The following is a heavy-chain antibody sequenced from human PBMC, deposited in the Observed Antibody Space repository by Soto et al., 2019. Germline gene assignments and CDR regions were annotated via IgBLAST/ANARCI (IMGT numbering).Heavy chain of an antibody. CDR1: GGSISSYY. CDR3: ARARQRTYYYGSGSYYRSSDYYYMDV. CDR2: IYYSGST. V-gene: IGHV4-59*01. J-gene: IGHJ6*03. D-gene: IGHD3-10*01. Sequence: SETLSLTCTVSGGSISSYYWSWIRQPPGKGLEWIGYIYYSGSTNYNPSLKSRVTISVDTSKNQFSLKVSSVTAADTAVYYCARARQRTYYYGSGSYYRSSDYYYMDVWGKGTTVTVSS.